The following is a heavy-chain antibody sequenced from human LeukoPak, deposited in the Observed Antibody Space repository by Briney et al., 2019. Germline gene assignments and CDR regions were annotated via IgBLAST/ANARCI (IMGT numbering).Heavy chain of an antibody. J-gene: IGHJ4*02. D-gene: IGHD3-22*01. CDR3: ARMTYYDSSGFDY. V-gene: IGHV4-59*01. Sequence: SETLSLTCTVSGGSISSYYWSRVRQPPEKGLEWIGYMYYSGSTNYNPSLKSRVTISVETSKNQFSLKLSSVTAADTAVYYCARMTYYDSSGFDYWGQGTLVTVSS. CDR1: GGSISSYY. CDR2: MYYSGST.